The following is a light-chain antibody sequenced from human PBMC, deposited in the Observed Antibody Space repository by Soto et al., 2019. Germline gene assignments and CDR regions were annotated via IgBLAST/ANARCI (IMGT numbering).Light chain of an antibody. J-gene: IGKJ4*01. V-gene: IGKV3-11*01. CDR2: DAS. Sequence: EIVLTQSPATLSLSPGERATLSCRASQSVSSYLAWYQQKPGQAHRLLIYDASNRATGIPARFSGSGSGTDFTLTISRLEPEDFAVYYCKQRSNWPLTFGGGTKVDI. CDR1: QSVSSY. CDR3: KQRSNWPLT.